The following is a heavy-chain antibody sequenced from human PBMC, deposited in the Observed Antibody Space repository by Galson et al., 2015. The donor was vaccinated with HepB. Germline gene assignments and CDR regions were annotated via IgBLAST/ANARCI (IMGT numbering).Heavy chain of an antibody. CDR3: ARLRGDDILTGPYYYYGMDV. J-gene: IGHJ6*02. Sequence: LTCTVSGGSISSSSYYWGWIRQPPGKGLEWIGSIYYSGSTYYNPSLKSRVTISVDTSKNQFSLKLSSVTAADTAVYYCARLRGDDILTGPYYYYGMDVWGQGTTVTVSS. D-gene: IGHD3-9*01. V-gene: IGHV4-39*01. CDR1: GGSISSSSYY. CDR2: IYYSGST.